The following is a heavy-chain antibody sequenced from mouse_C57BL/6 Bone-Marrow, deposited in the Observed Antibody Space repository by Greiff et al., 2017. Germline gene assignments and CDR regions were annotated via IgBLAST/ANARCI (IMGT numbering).Heavy chain of an antibody. J-gene: IGHJ1*03. CDR1: GFTFSSYA. CDR2: ISDGGSYT. V-gene: IGHV5-4*03. D-gene: IGHD1-1*01. Sequence: EVMLVESGGGLVKPGGSLKLSCAASGFTFSSYAMSWVRQTPEKRLAWVATISDGGSYTYYPDNVKGRFTISRDNAKNNLYLQMSHLKSEDTAMYYCARGPLYYYGSSYYYWYFDVWGTGTTVTVSS. CDR3: ARGPLYYYGSSYYYWYFDV.